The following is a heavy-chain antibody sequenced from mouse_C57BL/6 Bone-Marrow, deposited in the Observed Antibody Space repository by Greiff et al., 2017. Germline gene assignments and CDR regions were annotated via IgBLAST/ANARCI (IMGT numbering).Heavy chain of an antibody. J-gene: IGHJ4*01. D-gene: IGHD1-1*01. CDR3: ARETTVVAQMDY. CDR1: GFTFSSYG. V-gene: IGHV5-6*01. CDR2: ISSGGSYT. Sequence: EVKLMESGGDLVKPGGSLKLSCAASGFTFSSYGMSWVRQTPDKRLEWVATISSGGSYTYYPDSVKGRFTISRDNAKNTLYLQMSSLKSEDTAMYYCARETTVVAQMDYWGQGTSVTVSS.